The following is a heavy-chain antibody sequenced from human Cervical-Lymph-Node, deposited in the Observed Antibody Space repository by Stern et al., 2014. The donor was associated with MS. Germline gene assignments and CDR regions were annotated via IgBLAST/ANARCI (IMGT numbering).Heavy chain of an antibody. V-gene: IGHV3-30-3*01. J-gene: IGHJ4*02. CDR3: ARDLCSRGGCYFSH. D-gene: IGHD2-15*01. Sequence: QVQLMQSGGGVVQPGRSLRLSCAASGFTFSNYAMHWVRQAPGKGLEWITLISDDGSNKYHADSVKGRFTISRDNSNNTLYLHMNPLRAEDPAVYYCARDLCSRGGCYFSHWGQGTLVTVSP. CDR1: GFTFSNYA. CDR2: ISDDGSNK.